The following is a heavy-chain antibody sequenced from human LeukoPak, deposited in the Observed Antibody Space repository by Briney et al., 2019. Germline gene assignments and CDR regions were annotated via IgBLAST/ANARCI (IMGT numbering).Heavy chain of an antibody. CDR3: ARSPPTIFDY. J-gene: IGHJ4*02. Sequence: SETLSLTCSVSGGPFSTSLYYWGWIRQPPGKGLEWIGNIYYTGGTSYNPSLESRVSISIDMSKNQFSLDLTSVTAADTAVYYCARSPPTIFDYWGQGTLVTVSS. CDR2: IYYTGGT. CDR1: GGPFSTSLYY. D-gene: IGHD5-12*01. V-gene: IGHV4-39*01.